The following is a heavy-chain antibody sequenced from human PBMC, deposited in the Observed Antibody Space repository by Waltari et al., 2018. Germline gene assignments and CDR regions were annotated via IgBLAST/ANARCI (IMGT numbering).Heavy chain of an antibody. CDR1: GFPFNTYA. J-gene: IGHJ4*02. V-gene: IGHV3-23*01. D-gene: IGHD5-12*01. Sequence: EEQLLESGGGQVQPGGSLSLSCGVSGFPFNTYAMSWVRQTPGKGLEWISSISGTGASTYYADSVKGRLTISRDNSKNKLYLQMDSLRTEDTAMYYCVKNSGYTNSWRDLWGQGTLVTVSS. CDR2: ISGTGAST. CDR3: VKNSGYTNSWRDL.